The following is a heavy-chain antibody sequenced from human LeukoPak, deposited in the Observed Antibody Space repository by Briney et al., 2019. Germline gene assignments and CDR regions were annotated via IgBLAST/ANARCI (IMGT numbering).Heavy chain of an antibody. CDR3: ARDERLLSFLK. CDR1: GFTFSSYG. V-gene: IGHV3-23*01. D-gene: IGHD3-3*01. CDR2: ISGSGGST. J-gene: IGHJ4*02. Sequence: GGTLRLSCAVSGFTFSSYGMSWVRQAPGKGLEWVSAISGSGGSTYYADSVKGRFTISRDNSKNTLYLQMNSLRAEDTAIYYCARDERLLSFLKWGQGTLVTVSS.